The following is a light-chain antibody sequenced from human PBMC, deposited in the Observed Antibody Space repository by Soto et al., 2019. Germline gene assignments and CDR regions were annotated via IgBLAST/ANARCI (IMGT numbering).Light chain of an antibody. V-gene: IGKV1-33*01. CDR3: LQYDSVPRL. J-gene: IGKJ4*01. CDR2: DAS. Sequence: DIQMTQSPSSLSASVGDRVTITCQASHHISDYLNWYQQRPSKAPKLLIYDASNLQTGVPIRFRGSGSGTHFTLTISSLQPEDAATYYCLQYDSVPRLFGGGTNVEI. CDR1: HHISDY.